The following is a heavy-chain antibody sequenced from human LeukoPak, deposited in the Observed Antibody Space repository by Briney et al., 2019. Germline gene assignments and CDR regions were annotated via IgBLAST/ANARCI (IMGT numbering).Heavy chain of an antibody. CDR1: GGTFSSYA. J-gene: IGHJ4*02. V-gene: IGHV1-69*04. CDR3: ASFRMVRGDINFDY. CDR2: IIPILGIA. D-gene: IGHD3-10*01. Sequence: SVKVSCKASGGTFSSYAISWVRQAPGQGLEWMGRIIPILGIANYAQKFQGRVTITADKSTSTAYMELSSLRSEDTAVYYCASFRMVRGDINFDYWGQGTLVTVSS.